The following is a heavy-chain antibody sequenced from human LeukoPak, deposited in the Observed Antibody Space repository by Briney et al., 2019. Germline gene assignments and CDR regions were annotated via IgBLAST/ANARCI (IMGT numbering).Heavy chain of an antibody. CDR2: SSSGGANT. D-gene: IGHD4-17*01. V-gene: IGHV3-23*01. CDR3: GRDPNGDYVGAFEF. Sequence: GGSLRLSCAASGFTFSEYALVWVRQAPGKGLEWVSASSSGGANTLYADAVKGRFTISRDNSENTLYLQMDSLRAEDTAVYFCGRDPNGDYVGAFEFWGHGTMVTVSS. J-gene: IGHJ3*01. CDR1: GFTFSEYA.